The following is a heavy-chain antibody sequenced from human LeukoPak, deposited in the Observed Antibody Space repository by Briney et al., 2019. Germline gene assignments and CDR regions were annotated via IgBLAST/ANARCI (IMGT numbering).Heavy chain of an antibody. Sequence: ASVKVSCKASGYTFTGYYMHWVRQAPGQGLEWMGWINPNSGGTNYAQKLQGRVTMTTDTSTSTAYMELRSLRSDDTAVYYCAREPRGYSYGQPLDYWGQGTLVTVSS. CDR2: INPNSGGT. J-gene: IGHJ4*02. CDR1: GYTFTGYY. V-gene: IGHV1-2*02. CDR3: AREPRGYSYGQPLDY. D-gene: IGHD5-18*01.